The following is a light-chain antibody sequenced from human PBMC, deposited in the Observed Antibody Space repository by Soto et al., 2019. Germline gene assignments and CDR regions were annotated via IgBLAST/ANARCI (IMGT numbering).Light chain of an antibody. Sequence: EIVMTQSPATLSVSPGERATLSCGASQSVSSNLAWYQQKPGQVPRLLIYGASTRATGIPARFSGSGSGTEFTLTISSLQSEDFAVYYCQQYNNWPRTFGQGTKVEIK. J-gene: IGKJ1*01. CDR2: GAS. CDR3: QQYNNWPRT. CDR1: QSVSSN. V-gene: IGKV3-15*01.